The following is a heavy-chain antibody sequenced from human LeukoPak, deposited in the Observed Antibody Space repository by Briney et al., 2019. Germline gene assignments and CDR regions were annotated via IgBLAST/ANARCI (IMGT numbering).Heavy chain of an antibody. CDR2: VYHSGTS. CDR1: GGSINTYY. CDR3: ARDSRYNWNDTAFDP. Sequence: TPSETLSLTCTVSGGSINTYYWSWIRQPPGKGLEWIASVYHSGTSNYNPSLRSRVTISVDTSKNQFSLKLSSVTAADTAVYYCARDSRYNWNDTAFDPWGQGTLVTVSS. D-gene: IGHD1-1*01. J-gene: IGHJ5*02. V-gene: IGHV4-59*01.